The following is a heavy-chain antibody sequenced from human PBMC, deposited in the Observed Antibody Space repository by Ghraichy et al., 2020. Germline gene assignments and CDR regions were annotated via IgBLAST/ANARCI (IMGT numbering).Heavy chain of an antibody. D-gene: IGHD3-16*01. V-gene: IGHV3-23*01. J-gene: IGHJ4*02. CDR3: AKRGVRSFDY. CDR1: GFTFSSFA. CDR2: VSPGWGST. Sequence: GGSLRLSCAASGFTFSSFAMSWVRQAPGKGLEWVSAVSPGWGSTYYADSVKGRFTISSDVSKNTLYLEMDSLRAEDTAVYYCAKRGVRSFDYWGQGTLVTVSS.